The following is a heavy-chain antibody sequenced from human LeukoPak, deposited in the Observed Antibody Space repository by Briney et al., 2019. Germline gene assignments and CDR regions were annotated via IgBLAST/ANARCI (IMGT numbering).Heavy chain of an antibody. D-gene: IGHD3-10*01. V-gene: IGHV3-30*02. Sequence: GGSLRLSCATSGFSFSDFDMQWVRQAPGQGLEWVAFMRSDGSNTYYGDSVKGRFTISRDNSKKILHLQMNSLRPGDTALYYCAIIPLGGRFDYWGQGTLVIVSS. CDR2: MRSDGSNT. CDR1: GFSFSDFD. CDR3: AIIPLGGRFDY. J-gene: IGHJ4*02.